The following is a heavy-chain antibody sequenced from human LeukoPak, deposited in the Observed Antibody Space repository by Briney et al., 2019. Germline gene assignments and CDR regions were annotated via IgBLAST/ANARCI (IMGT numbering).Heavy chain of an antibody. CDR2: IYYSGST. CDR3: VRHDNNDFLVAQPAWDFDC. V-gene: IGHV4-39*01. D-gene: IGHD2-15*01. J-gene: IGHJ4*02. Sequence: SETLSLTCTVSGGPISSGTYYWGWIRQPPGKGLEWIGSIYYSGSTYYNPSLKSRVTISVDTSKNQFSLKLSSVTAADTAVFYCVRHDNNDFLVAQPAWDFDCWGQGTLVTVSS. CDR1: GGPISSGTYY.